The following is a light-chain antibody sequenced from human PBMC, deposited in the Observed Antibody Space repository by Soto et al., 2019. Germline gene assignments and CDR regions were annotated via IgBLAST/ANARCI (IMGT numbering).Light chain of an antibody. CDR3: CAYSSSSTYV. CDR1: SSDVGSYTY. Sequence: QSVLTQPASVSGYPGQPITISCTGTSSDVGSYTYVSWYQQHPGKAPKLMIYEVSDRPSGVSNRFSGSKSGNTASLTISGLRAEDEADYYCCAYSSSSTYVFGTGTKVTVL. V-gene: IGLV2-14*01. J-gene: IGLJ1*01. CDR2: EVS.